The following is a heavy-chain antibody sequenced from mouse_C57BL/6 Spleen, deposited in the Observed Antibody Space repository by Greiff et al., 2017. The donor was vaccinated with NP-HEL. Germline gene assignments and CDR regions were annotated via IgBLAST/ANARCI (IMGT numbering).Heavy chain of an antibody. CDR1: GFTFSSYA. CDR3: ARDDYYGSSYVDY. V-gene: IGHV5-4*01. J-gene: IGHJ2*01. CDR2: ISDGGSYT. Sequence: EVQGVESGGGLVKPGGSLKLSCAASGFTFSSYAMSWVRQTPEKRLEWVATISDGGSYTYYPDNVKGRFTISRDNAKNNLYLQMSHLKSEDTAMYYCARDDYYGSSYVDYWGQGTTLTVSS. D-gene: IGHD1-1*01.